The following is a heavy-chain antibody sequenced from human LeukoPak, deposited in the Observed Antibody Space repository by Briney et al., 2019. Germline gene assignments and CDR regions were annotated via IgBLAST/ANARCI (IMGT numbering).Heavy chain of an antibody. CDR2: IYSGGST. CDR1: GFTVSSNC. D-gene: IGHD3-10*01. CDR3: ARGSQDSGSYYLGY. Sequence: GGSLRLSCAASGFTVSSNCMSWVRQAPGKGLEGVSVIYSGGSTYYADSVKGRFTISRDSSKNTLYLQMNNLRAEDTAVYYCARGSQDSGSYYLGYWGQGTLVTVSS. J-gene: IGHJ4*02. V-gene: IGHV3-53*01.